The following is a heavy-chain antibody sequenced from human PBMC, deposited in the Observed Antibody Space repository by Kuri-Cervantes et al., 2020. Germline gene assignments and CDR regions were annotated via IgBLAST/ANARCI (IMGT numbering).Heavy chain of an antibody. CDR2: IYYSGST. Sequence: SETLSLTCSVSGGSISSSSYYWGWIRQPPGKGLEWIGNIYYSGSTYYNPSLKSRVTISVDTSKTQFSLKLSSVTAADTALYYCARRKTSGGYRYFDLWGRGILVTVSS. CDR1: GGSISSSSYY. CDR3: ARRKTSGGYRYFDL. J-gene: IGHJ4*02. V-gene: IGHV4-39*01. D-gene: IGHD6-19*01.